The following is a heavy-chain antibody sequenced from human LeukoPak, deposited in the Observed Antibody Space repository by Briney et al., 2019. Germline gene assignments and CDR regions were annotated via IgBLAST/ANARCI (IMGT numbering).Heavy chain of an antibody. Sequence: GGSLRLSCAASGFTFSDSAMHWVRQASGKGLEWVGRIRSKANSYATAYAASVKGRFTISRDDSKNTAYLQMNSLKTEDTAVYFCARSSFYESSGYSCDWGQGTLVTVSS. CDR1: GFTFSDSA. V-gene: IGHV3-73*01. CDR2: IRSKANSYAT. CDR3: ARSSFYESSGYSCD. J-gene: IGHJ4*02. D-gene: IGHD3-22*01.